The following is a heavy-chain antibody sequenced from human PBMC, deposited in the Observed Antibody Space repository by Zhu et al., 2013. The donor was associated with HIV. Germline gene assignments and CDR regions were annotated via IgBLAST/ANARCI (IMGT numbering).Heavy chain of an antibody. D-gene: IGHD2-21*01. J-gene: IGHJ4*02. CDR3: ARDLSGYCGGDCYSLDY. CDR1: GGTFSSYA. Sequence: QVQLVQSGAEVKKPGSSVKVSCKASGGTFSSYAISWVRQAPGQGLEWMGGIIPIFGTANYAQKFQGRVTITADESTSTAYMELSSLRSEDTAVYYCARDLSGYCGGDCYSLDYWGQGTLVTVSS. CDR2: IIPIFGTA. V-gene: IGHV1-69*01.